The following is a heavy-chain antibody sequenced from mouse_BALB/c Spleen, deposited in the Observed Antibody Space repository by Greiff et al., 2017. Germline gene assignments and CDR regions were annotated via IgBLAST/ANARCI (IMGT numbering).Heavy chain of an antibody. CDR2: ILPGSGST. D-gene: IGHD1-1*01. Sequence: VQLVESGAELMKPGASLKISCKATGYTFSSYWIEWVKQRPGHGLEWIGEILPGSGSTNYNEKFKGKATFTADTSSNTAYMQLSSLTSEDSAVYYCASYYGSSYAMDYWGQGTSVTVSS. CDR1: GYTFSSYW. CDR3: ASYYGSSYAMDY. V-gene: IGHV1-9*01. J-gene: IGHJ4*01.